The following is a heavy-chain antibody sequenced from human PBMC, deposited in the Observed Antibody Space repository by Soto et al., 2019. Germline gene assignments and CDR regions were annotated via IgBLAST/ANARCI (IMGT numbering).Heavy chain of an antibody. V-gene: IGHV1-69*01. CDR1: RDTFNKYA. D-gene: IGHD3-16*01. CDR3: ARGESYLGV. Sequence: QVQLVQSGAEVKKPGSSVKVSCKTSRDTFNKYAFNWVRQAPGQGLEWMGWIIPVFSSRNYAEKFQGRVTITGDDSTTTAYMELRSLRFEDTAVYYCARGESYLGVWGQGTTVTVSS. J-gene: IGHJ6*02. CDR2: IIPVFSSR.